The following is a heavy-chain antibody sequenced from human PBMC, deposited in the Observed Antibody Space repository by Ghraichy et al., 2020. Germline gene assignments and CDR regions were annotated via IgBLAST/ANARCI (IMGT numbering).Heavy chain of an antibody. CDR2: ISYSGST. D-gene: IGHD3-22*01. J-gene: IGHJ4*02. CDR1: GGSVSSGTYY. CDR3: ATLREHYYDSSGYYKGGYFFDY. Sequence: SETLSLTCNVSGGSVSSGTYYWNLIRQPPGKGLEWIGYISYSGSTNYNPSLKSRVTMSVDTSKNQFSLKLTSVTAADTAVYYCATLREHYYDSSGYYKGGYFFDYWGQGTLVTVSS. V-gene: IGHV4-61*01.